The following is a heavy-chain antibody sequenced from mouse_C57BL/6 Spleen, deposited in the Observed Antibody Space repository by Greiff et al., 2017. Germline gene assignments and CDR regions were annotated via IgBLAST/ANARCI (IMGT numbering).Heavy chain of an antibody. J-gene: IGHJ4*01. Sequence: VQLKESGPELVKPGASVKISCKASGYSFTGYYMNWEKQSPEKSLEWIGEINPSTGGTTYNQKFKAKATLTVDKSSSTAYMQLKSLTSEDSAVYYCARETDDPYYAMDYWGQGTSVTVSS. V-gene: IGHV1-42*01. CDR3: ARETDDPYYAMDY. CDR2: INPSTGGT. CDR1: GYSFTGYY.